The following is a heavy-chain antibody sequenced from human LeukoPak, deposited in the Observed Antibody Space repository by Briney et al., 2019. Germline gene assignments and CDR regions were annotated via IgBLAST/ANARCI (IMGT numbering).Heavy chain of an antibody. Sequence: GGSLRLSCAASGFTFSSYGMHWVRQAPGKGLEWVAVIWYDGSNKYYADSVKGRFTISRDNSKNTLYLQMNSLRAEDTAVYYCANLGYYDSSGYPNFDYWGQGTLVTVSS. V-gene: IGHV3-30*02. J-gene: IGHJ4*02. CDR2: IWYDGSNK. D-gene: IGHD3-22*01. CDR1: GFTFSSYG. CDR3: ANLGYYDSSGYPNFDY.